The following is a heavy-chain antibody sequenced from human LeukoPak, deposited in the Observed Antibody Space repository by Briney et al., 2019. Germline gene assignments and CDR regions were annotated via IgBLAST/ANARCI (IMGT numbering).Heavy chain of an antibody. J-gene: IGHJ6*03. CDR2: IKEDGSEK. Sequence: GGSLRLSCAVSGFTFRNYWMNWVRQAPGKGLEWVANIKEDGSEKNYVDSVKGRFTISRDNAKNSLYLQMNNLRAEDTAVYYCARVRYMDVWGKGTTVIVSS. CDR1: GFTFRNYW. V-gene: IGHV3-7*01. CDR3: ARVRYMDV.